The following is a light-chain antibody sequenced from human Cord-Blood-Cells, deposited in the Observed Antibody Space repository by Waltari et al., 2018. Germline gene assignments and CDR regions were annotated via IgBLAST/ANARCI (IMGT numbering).Light chain of an antibody. Sequence: EIQMTQSPSALSASVGDRVTITCRASQSISSYLNWYQQKPGKAPKLLIYAASSLQSRVPSRFSGSGSGTDFTLTISSLQPEDFATYYCQQSYSTPYTFGQGTKLEIK. V-gene: IGKV1-39*01. CDR3: QQSYSTPYT. CDR1: QSISSY. J-gene: IGKJ2*01. CDR2: AAS.